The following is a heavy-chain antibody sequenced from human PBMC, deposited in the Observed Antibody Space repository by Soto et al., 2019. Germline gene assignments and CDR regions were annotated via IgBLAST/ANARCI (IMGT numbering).Heavy chain of an antibody. CDR3: AKAFQNAGAGFDY. Sequence: EVQLVESGGGLVQPGRSLRLSCAASGFTFDDYAMHWVRQAPGKGLEWVSGISWNSGSIGYADSVKGRFTISRDNAKNSLDLQMNRLRAEDTALYYCAKAFQNAGAGFDYWGQGTLVTVSP. CDR2: ISWNSGSI. CDR1: GFTFDDYA. V-gene: IGHV3-9*01. D-gene: IGHD3-10*01. J-gene: IGHJ4*02.